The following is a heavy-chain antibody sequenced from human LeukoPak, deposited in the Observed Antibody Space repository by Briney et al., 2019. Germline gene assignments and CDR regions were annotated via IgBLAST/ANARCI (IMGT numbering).Heavy chain of an antibody. Sequence: SETLSLTCTVSGGSISSSSYYWGWIRQPPGKGLEWIGSIYYSGSTYYNPSLKSRVTISVDTSKNQFSLKLSPVTAADTAVYYCARRSITIFGVVSLEYYFDYWGQGTLVTVSS. CDR2: IYYSGST. V-gene: IGHV4-39*01. D-gene: IGHD3-3*01. CDR1: GGSISSSSYY. J-gene: IGHJ4*02. CDR3: ARRSITIFGVVSLEYYFDY.